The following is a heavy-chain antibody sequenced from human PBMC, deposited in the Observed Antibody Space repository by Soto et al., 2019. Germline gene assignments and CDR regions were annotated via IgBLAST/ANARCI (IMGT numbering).Heavy chain of an antibody. CDR1: GGSISSYY. J-gene: IGHJ5*02. CDR2: IFYSGTT. Sequence: SETLSLTGTVSGGSISSYYWSWIRQPPGKGLEWIGYIFYSGTTSYNPSLKSRLTISIDTSKSQLSLKLTSVTAADTAVYYCARENSRWFDPWGQGTLVTVSS. CDR3: ARENSRWFDP. V-gene: IGHV4-59*01.